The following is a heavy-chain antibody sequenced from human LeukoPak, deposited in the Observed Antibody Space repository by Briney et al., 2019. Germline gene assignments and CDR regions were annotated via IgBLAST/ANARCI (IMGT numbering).Heavy chain of an antibody. J-gene: IGHJ4*02. D-gene: IGHD4-11*01. Sequence: GGSLRLSCAASGFTFSSYAMSWVRQAPGKGLEWVSAISGSGGSTYYADSVKGRFTISRDNAKNSLYLQMNSLRAEDTAVYYCARLTTYHPFDYWGQGTLVTVSS. CDR3: ARLTTYHPFDY. V-gene: IGHV3-23*01. CDR1: GFTFSSYA. CDR2: ISGSGGST.